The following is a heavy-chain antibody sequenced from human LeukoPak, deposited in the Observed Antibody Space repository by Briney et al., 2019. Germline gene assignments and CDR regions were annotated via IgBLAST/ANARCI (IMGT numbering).Heavy chain of an antibody. V-gene: IGHV3-30*04. D-gene: IGHD3-3*01. CDR3: ATGGKFDFWSGYHIDN. CDR2: ISYDGSNK. J-gene: IGHJ4*02. CDR1: GFTFSSNA. Sequence: GGSLRLSCEVSGFTFSSNAMHWVRQAPGKGLEWVAVISYDGSNKNFADPVKGRFTVSRDNSKHTLYLHMNSLRSDDTAMYYCATGGKFDFWSGYHIDNWGQGTLVTVSS.